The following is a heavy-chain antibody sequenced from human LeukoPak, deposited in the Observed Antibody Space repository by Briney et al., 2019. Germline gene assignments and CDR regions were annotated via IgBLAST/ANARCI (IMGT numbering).Heavy chain of an antibody. CDR1: GGSISSGGYY. D-gene: IGHD6-19*01. CDR3: ARVQGWHQLARGWYGGWFDP. V-gene: IGHV4-31*03. CDR2: IYYSGST. Sequence: KPSETLSLTCTVSGGSISSGGYYWSWIRQHPGKGLEWIGYIYYSGSTYYNPSLKSRVTISVDTSKNQFSLKLSSVTAADTAVYYCARVQGWHQLARGWYGGWFDPWGQGTLVTVSS. J-gene: IGHJ5*02.